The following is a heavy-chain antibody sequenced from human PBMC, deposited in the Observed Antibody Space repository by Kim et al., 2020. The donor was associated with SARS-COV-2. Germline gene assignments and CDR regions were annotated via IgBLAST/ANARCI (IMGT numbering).Heavy chain of an antibody. CDR3: ASSIAVAGYFDY. V-gene: IGHV3-23*01. Sequence: YYATHVRGRLTIPRDNSKNTLYLQRNSLRAEDTAVYYCASSIAVAGYFDYWGQGTLVTVSS. D-gene: IGHD6-19*01. J-gene: IGHJ4*02.